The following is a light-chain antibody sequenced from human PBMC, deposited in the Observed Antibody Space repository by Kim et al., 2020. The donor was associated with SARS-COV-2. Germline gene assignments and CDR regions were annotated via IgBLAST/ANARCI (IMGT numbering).Light chain of an antibody. J-gene: IGLJ2*01. V-gene: IGLV1-47*01. Sequence: VIISCSGRSSNLGKNDVYWYQHLPGRVPRLLISRGDQRPSGVPNRFSGSQSGASASLVISGLRPEDTGDYYCASWDETLSGFVAFGGGTQLTVL. CDR3: ASWDETLSGFVA. CDR2: RGD. CDR1: SSNLGKND.